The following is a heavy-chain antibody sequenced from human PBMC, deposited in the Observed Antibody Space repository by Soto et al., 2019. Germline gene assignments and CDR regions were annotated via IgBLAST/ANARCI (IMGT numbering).Heavy chain of an antibody. CDR2: ISGSGSAT. CDR1: GSTFSNYA. D-gene: IGHD1-7*01. Sequence: EAQLLESGGGLVQPGGSLRLSCASSGSTFSNYAMTWVRQAPGKGLEWVSTISGSGSATYYADSVKGRFTISRDNSKDTLYVEMNSLRAEDTAVYYCAKDPRLELRGVDSWGQGTLVTVSA. V-gene: IGHV3-23*01. J-gene: IGHJ4*02. CDR3: AKDPRLELRGVDS.